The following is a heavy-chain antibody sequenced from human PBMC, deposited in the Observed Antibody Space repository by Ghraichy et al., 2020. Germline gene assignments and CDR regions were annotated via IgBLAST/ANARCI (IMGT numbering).Heavy chain of an antibody. J-gene: IGHJ4*02. Sequence: SETLSLTCIVSGASINSRSYYWGFIRQSPGKGLEWIGSISYGANAYYNPSLKSRVTISLDTSKNHFSLNLISVTAADTAVYYCATSQWLVYYFDYWGQGSLVTVSS. CDR1: GASINSRSYY. D-gene: IGHD6-19*01. CDR3: ATSQWLVYYFDY. CDR2: ISYGANA. V-gene: IGHV4-39*02.